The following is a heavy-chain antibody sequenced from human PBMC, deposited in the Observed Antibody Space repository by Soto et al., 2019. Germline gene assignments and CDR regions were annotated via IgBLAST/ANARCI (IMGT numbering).Heavy chain of an antibody. J-gene: IGHJ4*02. CDR1: GGSFSGYY. CDR3: ARGPYGQWGY. Sequence: QVQLQQWGAGLLKPSETLSLTCAVYGGSFSGYYWSWIRQPPGKGLEWIGEINHSGSTNYNPSLKSRVTISVDTSKNQFSLKLSSLTAADTAVYYCARGPYGQWGYWGQGTLVTVSS. V-gene: IGHV4-34*01. CDR2: INHSGST. D-gene: IGHD4-17*01.